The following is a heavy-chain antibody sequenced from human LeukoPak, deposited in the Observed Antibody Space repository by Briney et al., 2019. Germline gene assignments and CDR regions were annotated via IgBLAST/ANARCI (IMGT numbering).Heavy chain of an antibody. CDR3: AKDLLGDVLRYFDWLFDY. CDR1: GFTFSSYW. V-gene: IGHV3-7*03. Sequence: GGSLRLSCAASGFTFSSYWMSWVRQAPGKGLELVANIKQDGSEKYYVDSVKGRFTISRDNSKNTLYLQMNSLRAEDTAVYYCAKDLLGDVLRYFDWLFDYWGQGTLVTVSS. D-gene: IGHD3-9*01. J-gene: IGHJ4*02. CDR2: IKQDGSEK.